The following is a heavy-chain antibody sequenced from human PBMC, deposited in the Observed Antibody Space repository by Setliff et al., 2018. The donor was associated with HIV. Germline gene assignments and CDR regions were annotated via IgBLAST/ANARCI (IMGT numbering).Heavy chain of an antibody. J-gene: IGHJ3*02. Sequence: GASVKVSCKASGYTFTNYYIHWVRQAPGQGLEWMGLINPNGGKTSYAKKFQGRLTMTRDTSRSTVYMELSSLRSEDTAMYYCARDYLHVFDIWGQGTMVTVSS. CDR2: INPNGGKT. V-gene: IGHV1-46*01. CDR3: ARDYLHVFDI. CDR1: GYTFTNYY.